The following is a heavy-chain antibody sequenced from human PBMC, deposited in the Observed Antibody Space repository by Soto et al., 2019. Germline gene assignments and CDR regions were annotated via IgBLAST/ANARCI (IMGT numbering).Heavy chain of an antibody. Sequence: PSETLSLTCTVSGGSVSSDNYYWSWIRQPPGKGLEWIGEINHSGSTNYNPSLKSRVTISVDTSKNQFPLNLSSVTAADTAVYYCARGHLYQLLNVLLGFSWFDPWGQGTLVTVSS. J-gene: IGHJ5*02. D-gene: IGHD2-2*01. CDR2: INHSGST. V-gene: IGHV4-39*06. CDR1: GGSVSSDNYY. CDR3: ARGHLYQLLNVLLGFSWFDP.